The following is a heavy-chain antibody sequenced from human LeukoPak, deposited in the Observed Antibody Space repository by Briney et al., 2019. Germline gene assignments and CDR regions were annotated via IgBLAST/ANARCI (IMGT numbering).Heavy chain of an antibody. Sequence: PGGSLRLSCAASGFPFRNYGMHWVRQAPGKGLEWVTFIRHDGSHKHDADSVKGRFTISRDNSKSTLYLQMNSLRTEDTAVYYCAKDRGGSFYYFTDVWGKGTTVTISS. CDR3: AKDRGGSFYYFTDV. D-gene: IGHD3-10*01. J-gene: IGHJ6*03. CDR2: IRHDGSHK. CDR1: GFPFRNYG. V-gene: IGHV3-30*02.